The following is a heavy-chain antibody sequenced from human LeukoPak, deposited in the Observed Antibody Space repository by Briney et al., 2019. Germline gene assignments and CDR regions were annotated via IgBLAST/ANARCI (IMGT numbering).Heavy chain of an antibody. J-gene: IGHJ3*02. CDR1: GGSISSYY. D-gene: IGHD6-19*01. CDR2: IYTSGST. Sequence: PSETLSLTCTASGGSISSYYWSWIRQPAGKGLEWIGRIYTSGSTNYNPSLKSRVTMSVDTSKNQFSLKLSSVTAADTAVYYCARIEQWLVEGAFDIWGQGTMVTVSS. CDR3: ARIEQWLVEGAFDI. V-gene: IGHV4-4*07.